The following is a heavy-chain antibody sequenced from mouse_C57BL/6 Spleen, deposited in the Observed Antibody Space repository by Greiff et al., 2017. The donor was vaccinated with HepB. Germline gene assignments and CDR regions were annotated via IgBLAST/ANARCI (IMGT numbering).Heavy chain of an antibody. J-gene: IGHJ4*01. CDR2: IDPSDSET. D-gene: IGHD2-5*01. CDR3: ARQGYSNYVGSAMDY. V-gene: IGHV1-52*01. Sequence: QVQLQQPGAELVRPGSSVKLSCKASGYTFTSYWMHWVKQRPIQGLEWIGNIDPSDSETHYNQKFKDKATLTVDKSSSTAYMQLSSLTSEDSAVYYCARQGYSNYVGSAMDYWGQGTSVTVSS. CDR1: GYTFTSYW.